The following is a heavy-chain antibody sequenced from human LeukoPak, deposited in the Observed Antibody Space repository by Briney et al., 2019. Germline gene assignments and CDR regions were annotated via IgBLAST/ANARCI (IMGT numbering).Heavy chain of an antibody. CDR1: GGSISSGSYY. D-gene: IGHD3-3*01. Sequence: SQTLSLTCTVSGGSISSGSYYWSWIRQPAGKGLEWIGRIYTSGSTNYNPSLKSRVTISVDTSKNQFSLKLSSVTAADTAVYYCARGGYDFWSGYSYYYGMDVWGQGTTVTVSS. CDR3: ARGGYDFWSGYSYYYGMDV. CDR2: IYTSGST. J-gene: IGHJ6*02. V-gene: IGHV4-61*02.